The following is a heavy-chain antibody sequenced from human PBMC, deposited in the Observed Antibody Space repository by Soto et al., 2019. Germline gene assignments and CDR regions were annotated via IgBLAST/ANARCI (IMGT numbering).Heavy chain of an antibody. CDR3: AGYAYDSSGYHSGSLGP. Sequence: PSETLSLTCAVYGGSFSGYYWSWIRQPPGKGLEWIGEINHSGSTNYNPSLKSRVTISVDTSKNQFSLKLSSVTAADTAVYYCAGYAYDSSGYHSGSLGPWGQGTLVTVSS. CDR2: INHSGST. CDR1: GGSFSGYY. V-gene: IGHV4-34*01. D-gene: IGHD3-22*01. J-gene: IGHJ5*02.